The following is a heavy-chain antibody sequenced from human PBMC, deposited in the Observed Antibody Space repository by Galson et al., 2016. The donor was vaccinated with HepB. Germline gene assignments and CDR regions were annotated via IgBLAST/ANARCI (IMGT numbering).Heavy chain of an antibody. J-gene: IGHJ6*04. CDR3: AKRDLEYYDFWSGHSTGMYYYYYAMDV. V-gene: IGHV3-23*01. CDR2: VSGSGAST. CDR1: GFTFSDYA. D-gene: IGHD3-3*01. Sequence: SLRLSCAASGFTFSDYAMSWVRQAPGKGLEWVSVVSGSGASTYYADSVKGRFTISRDNSKNTLYLQMSSLRAEDTALYYCAKRDLEYYDFWSGHSTGMYYYYYAMDVWGIGTTVTVSS.